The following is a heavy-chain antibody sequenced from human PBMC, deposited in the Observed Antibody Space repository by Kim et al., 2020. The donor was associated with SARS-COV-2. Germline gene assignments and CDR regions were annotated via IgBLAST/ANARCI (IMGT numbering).Heavy chain of an antibody. J-gene: IGHJ4*02. Sequence: GGSLRLSCAASGFTFSSYSMNWVRQAPGKGLEWVSYISSSSSTIYYADSVKGRFTISRDNAKNSLYLQMNSLRDEDTAVYYCAGNMYYYDSRGIFYWGQGPLVTVSS. D-gene: IGHD3-22*01. CDR2: ISSSSSTI. CDR1: GFTFSSYS. CDR3: AGNMYYYDSRGIFY. V-gene: IGHV3-48*02.